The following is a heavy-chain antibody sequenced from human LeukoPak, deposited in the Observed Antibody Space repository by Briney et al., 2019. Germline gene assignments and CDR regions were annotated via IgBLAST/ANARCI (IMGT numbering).Heavy chain of an antibody. CDR3: ARAIRTGLGIGSFDG. CDR1: GGSISSGGYY. CDR2: IYHSGSI. D-gene: IGHD7-27*01. V-gene: IGHV4-30-2*05. Sequence: PSQTLSLTCTVSGGSISSGGYYWSWIRQPPGKGLEWIGYIYHSGSIYYNPSLKGRVTISVDTSKNQFSLKLNSLTAADTAVYYCARAIRTGLGIGSFDGWGQGTLVTVSS. J-gene: IGHJ4*02.